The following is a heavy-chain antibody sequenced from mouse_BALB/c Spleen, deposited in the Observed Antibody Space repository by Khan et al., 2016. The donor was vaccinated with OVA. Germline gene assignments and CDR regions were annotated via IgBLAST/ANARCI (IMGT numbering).Heavy chain of an antibody. CDR3: ARSPYYVEWLDY. CDR1: GYTFTNYG. CDR2: INTYTGEP. J-gene: IGHJ4*01. Sequence: QIQLVQSGPELKKPGETVKISCKASGYTFTNYGMNWVKQSPGKALKWMGWINTYTGEPTYADDFKGRFAFSLDTSASTAYLQINNLTTEDTATYCGARSPYYVEWLDYWGQGTSVTVSA. V-gene: IGHV9-3-1*01. D-gene: IGHD2-10*01.